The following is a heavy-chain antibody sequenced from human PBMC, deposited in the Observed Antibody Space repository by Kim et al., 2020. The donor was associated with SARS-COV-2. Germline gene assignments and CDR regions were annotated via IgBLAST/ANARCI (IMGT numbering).Heavy chain of an antibody. J-gene: IGHJ4*02. V-gene: IGHV4-59*13. D-gene: IGHD1-26*01. CDR3: ARSNWELLFDY. Sequence: SETLSLTCTVSGGSISSYYWSWIRQPPGKGLEWIGYIYYSGSTNYNPSLKSRVTISVDTSKNQFSLKLSSVTAADTAVYYCARSNWELLFDYWGQGTLVTVSS. CDR2: IYYSGST. CDR1: GGSISSYY.